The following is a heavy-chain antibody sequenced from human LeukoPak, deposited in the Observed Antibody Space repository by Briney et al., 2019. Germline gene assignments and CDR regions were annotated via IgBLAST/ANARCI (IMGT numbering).Heavy chain of an antibody. CDR3: ARXFVVGSGGSXYXGWXXP. CDR2: ISSSGSTI. V-gene: IGHV3-48*03. CDR1: GFTFSSYE. J-gene: IGHJ5*02. Sequence: GGSLRLSCAASGFTFSSYEMNWVRQAPGKGLEWVSYISSSGSTIYYADSVKGRFTISRDNAKNSLYLQMNSLRAEDTAVYYCARXFVVGSGGSXYXGWXXPXXQGTL. D-gene: IGHD2-15*01.